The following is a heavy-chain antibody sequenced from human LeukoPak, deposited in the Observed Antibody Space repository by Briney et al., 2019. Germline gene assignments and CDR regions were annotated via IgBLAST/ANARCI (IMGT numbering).Heavy chain of an antibody. Sequence: PGGSLRLSCAASGFTFSSYGMSWVRQAPGKGLEWVSAISGSGGSTYYADSVKGRFTISRDNSKNTLYLQMNSLRAEDTAVYYCARNSGSYPLYWYFDLWGRGTLVTVSS. D-gene: IGHD1-26*01. CDR1: GFTFSSYG. CDR3: ARNSGSYPLYWYFDL. J-gene: IGHJ2*01. V-gene: IGHV3-23*01. CDR2: ISGSGGST.